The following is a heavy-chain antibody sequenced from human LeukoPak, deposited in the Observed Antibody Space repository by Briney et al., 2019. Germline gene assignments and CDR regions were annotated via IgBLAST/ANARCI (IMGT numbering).Heavy chain of an antibody. J-gene: IGHJ5*02. CDR3: ARDRIAAFGWFDP. V-gene: IGHV1-2*02. D-gene: IGHD6-6*01. CDR1: GYTFTGYY. Sequence: ASVKVSCKASGYTFTGYYMHWVRQAPGQGLEWMGWINPNSGGTNYAQKFQGRVTMTRDTSISTAYMELRSLRSDDTAVYYCARDRIAAFGWFDPWGQGTLVTVSS. CDR2: INPNSGGT.